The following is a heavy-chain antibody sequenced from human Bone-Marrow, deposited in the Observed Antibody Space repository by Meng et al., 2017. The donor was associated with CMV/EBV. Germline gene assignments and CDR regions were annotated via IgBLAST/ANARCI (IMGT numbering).Heavy chain of an antibody. CDR2: IKSKTDGGTT. J-gene: IGHJ4*02. Sequence: GESLKIYCAASGFTFSNAWMSWVRQAPGKGLEWVGRIKSKTDGGTTDYAAPVKGRFTISRDDSKNTLYLQMNSLKTEDTAVYYCTTGLSSGYYYWGQGTLVTVSS. D-gene: IGHD3-22*01. CDR3: TTGLSSGYYY. V-gene: IGHV3-15*01. CDR1: GFTFSNAW.